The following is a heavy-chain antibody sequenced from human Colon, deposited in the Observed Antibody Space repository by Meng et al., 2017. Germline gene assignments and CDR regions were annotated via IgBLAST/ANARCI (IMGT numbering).Heavy chain of an antibody. J-gene: IGHJ4*02. CDR3: AKGGPSTITKNTEH. CDR2: IISSDMTDNPT. CDR1: GFTFRNYA. V-gene: IGHV3-23*04. D-gene: IGHD4-11*01. Sequence: EVQRVESGGGLIQPGGSRRLAGVAAGFTFRNYARAWGRQAPGKGLEWVSGIISSDMTDNPTNYAASVKGRFSISRDNSKNTVYLQMNSLRAEDTAMYYCAKGGPSTITKNTEHWGQGTLVTVSS.